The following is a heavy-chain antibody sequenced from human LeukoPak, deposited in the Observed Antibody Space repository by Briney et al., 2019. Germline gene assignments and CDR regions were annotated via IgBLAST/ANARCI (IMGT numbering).Heavy chain of an antibody. CDR3: ARGARVISSWDRLFDY. CDR2: MYPNSGNT. J-gene: IGHJ4*02. V-gene: IGHV1-8*01. D-gene: IGHD6-13*01. Sequence: GSVTVSCKASGYTFTSYDINWVRPAPGQGLEWMGWMYPNSGNTDYAQKFQGSVTMTRNTSISTAYMELSSLRTEDKAGYYYARGARVISSWDRLFDYGGQGTLVTVSA. CDR1: GYTFTSYD.